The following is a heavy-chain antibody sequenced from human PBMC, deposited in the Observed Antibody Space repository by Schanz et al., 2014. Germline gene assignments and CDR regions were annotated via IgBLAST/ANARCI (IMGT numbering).Heavy chain of an antibody. CDR3: ARLPVGYGSGIWDV. D-gene: IGHD3-10*01. Sequence: EVQLLESGGGLVQPGESLRVSYAASGFTFNSYAMSWVRQAPGKGLEWVSDISSGSSYANYADSVKGRFTISRDNAKNSLYLQMNSLRAGDTAVYYCARLPVGYGSGIWDVWGQGTSVTVSS. J-gene: IGHJ6*02. CDR2: ISSGSSYA. CDR1: GFTFNSYA. V-gene: IGHV3-48*04.